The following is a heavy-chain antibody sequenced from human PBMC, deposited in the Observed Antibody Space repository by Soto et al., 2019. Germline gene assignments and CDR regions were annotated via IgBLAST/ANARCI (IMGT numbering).Heavy chain of an antibody. CDR3: ASGNYYDSSGFDY. V-gene: IGHV4-59*01. J-gene: IGHJ4*02. D-gene: IGHD3-22*01. Sequence: SETLSLTCTVSGGSISSYYWSWIRQPPGKGLEWIGYIYYSGSTNYNPSLKSRVTISVDTSKNQFSLKLSSVTAADTAVYYCASGNYYDSSGFDYWGQGTLVTVSS. CDR2: IYYSGST. CDR1: GGSISSYY.